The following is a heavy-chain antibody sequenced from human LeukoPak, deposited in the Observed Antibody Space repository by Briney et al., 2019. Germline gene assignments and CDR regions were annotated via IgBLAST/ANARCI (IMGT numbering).Heavy chain of an antibody. CDR1: GYSFTSYW. CDR2: IYTGDSDT. Sequence: KPGESLKIPCKGSGYSFTSYWIGWVRQMPGKGLEWMGIIYTGDSDTTYSPSFPGQVTISADKSINTAYLQWSSLKASDTAMYYCARGYCSGGSCYSSAEYFQHWGQGTLVTVSS. CDR3: ARGYCSGGSCYSSAEYFQH. D-gene: IGHD2-15*01. V-gene: IGHV5-51*01. J-gene: IGHJ1*01.